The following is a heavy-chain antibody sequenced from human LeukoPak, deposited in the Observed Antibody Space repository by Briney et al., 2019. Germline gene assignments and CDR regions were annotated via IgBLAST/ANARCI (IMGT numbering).Heavy chain of an antibody. J-gene: IGHJ4*02. CDR3: ARGPRDSSSWYEPSFYPFDY. Sequence: SETLSLTCTVSGGSISSSSYYWGWIRQPPGKGLEWIGSIYYSGSTYYNPSLKSRVTISVDTSKNQFSLKLSSVTAADTAVYYCARGPRDSSSWYEPSFYPFDYWGQGTLVTVSS. D-gene: IGHD6-13*01. CDR2: IYYSGST. CDR1: GGSISSSSYY. V-gene: IGHV4-39*07.